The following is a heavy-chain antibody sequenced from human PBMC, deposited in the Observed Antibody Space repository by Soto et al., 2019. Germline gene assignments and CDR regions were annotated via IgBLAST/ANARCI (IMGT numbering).Heavy chain of an antibody. CDR3: ATTNADIVVVPAAIGGRDYYYGMDV. CDR2: ISAYNGNT. J-gene: IGHJ6*02. CDR1: GYTFTSYG. V-gene: IGHV1-18*01. D-gene: IGHD2-2*01. Sequence: ASVKVSCTASGYTFTSYGISWVRQAPGQGLEWMGWISAYNGNTIYAQKLQGRVTMTTDTSTSTAYMELRSLRSDDTAVYYCATTNADIVVVPAAIGGRDYYYGMDVWGQGTTVTVSS.